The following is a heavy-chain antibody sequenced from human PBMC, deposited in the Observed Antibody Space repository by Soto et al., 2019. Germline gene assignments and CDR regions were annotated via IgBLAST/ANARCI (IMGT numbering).Heavy chain of an antibody. CDR2: ISGSGGST. J-gene: IGHJ4*02. Sequence: EVQLLESGGGLVQPGGSLRLSCVASGFPFSSYAMRWVRQAPVKGLEWVSGISGSGGSTYYADSVKGRFTISRDNSKNTLYLQMNSLRAEVTAVYYCARRGSGSYYDYWGQGTLVTVSS. CDR3: ARRGSGSYYDY. V-gene: IGHV3-23*01. CDR1: GFPFSSYA. D-gene: IGHD1-26*01.